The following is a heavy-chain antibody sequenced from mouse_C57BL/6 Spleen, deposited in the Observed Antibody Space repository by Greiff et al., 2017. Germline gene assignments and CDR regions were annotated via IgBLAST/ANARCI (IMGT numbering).Heavy chain of an antibody. Sequence: VQLQQPGAELVKPGASVKLSCKASGYTFTSYWMQWVKQRPGQGLEWIGEIDPSDSYTNYNQKFKGKATLTVDTSSSTAYMQLSSLTSEDSAVYYCARSGDSNYEFAYWGQGTLVTVSA. CDR3: ARSGDSNYEFAY. D-gene: IGHD2-5*01. CDR1: GYTFTSYW. J-gene: IGHJ3*01. CDR2: IDPSDSYT. V-gene: IGHV1-50*01.